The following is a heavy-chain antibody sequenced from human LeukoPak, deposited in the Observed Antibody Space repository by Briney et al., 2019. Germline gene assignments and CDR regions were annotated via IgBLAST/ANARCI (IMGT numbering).Heavy chain of an antibody. D-gene: IGHD3-22*01. CDR3: ARDYYDSSGYFVSVWFDP. V-gene: IGHV1-69*10. J-gene: IGHJ5*02. CDR2: IIPIFGIA. CDR1: GGTFTSYA. Sequence: ASVKVSCKASGGTFTSYAISWVRQAPGQGLEWMGRIIPIFGIANYAQKFQGRVTITADKSTSTAYMELSSLRSEDTAVYYCARDYYDSSGYFVSVWFDPWGQGTLVTVS.